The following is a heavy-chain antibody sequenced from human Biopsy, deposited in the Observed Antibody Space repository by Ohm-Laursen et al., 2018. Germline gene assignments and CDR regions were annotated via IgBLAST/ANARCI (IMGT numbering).Heavy chain of an antibody. V-gene: IGHV3-74*01. J-gene: IGHJ4*02. D-gene: IGHD4-11*01. CDR2: IKRDGTTT. Sequence: SLRLSCTASGFTVSGNYMNWIRNAHGKGLLWDSRIKRDGTTTDYAEPVNGRFTITRDNAKNTLYLQMNSLRAEETAVYYCARGGFFAYSTFDYWGQGALVTVSS. CDR1: GFTVSGNY. CDR3: ARGGFFAYSTFDY.